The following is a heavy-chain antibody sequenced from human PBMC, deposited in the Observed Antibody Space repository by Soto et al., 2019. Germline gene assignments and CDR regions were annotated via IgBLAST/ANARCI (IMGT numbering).Heavy chain of an antibody. V-gene: IGHV3-74*03. J-gene: IGHJ6*02. CDR1: GFTFSSYW. Sequence: EVQLVESGGGLVQPGGSLRLSCAASGFTFSSYWMHWVRQVPGKGLVWISRMNSDGSSITYADSVKGRFTISRDNATNTLYLQMSSLRAEDTAVYYCAKSGTYYYHYGMDVWGQGTTVPVSS. D-gene: IGHD6-13*01. CDR2: MNSDGSSI. CDR3: AKSGTYYYHYGMDV.